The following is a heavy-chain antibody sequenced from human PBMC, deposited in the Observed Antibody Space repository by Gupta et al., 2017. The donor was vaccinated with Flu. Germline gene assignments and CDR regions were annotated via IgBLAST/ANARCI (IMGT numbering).Heavy chain of an antibody. CDR2: INPDGSST. Sequence: EMQLVESGGGLVQPGGYLRLSCADSGFTFSSSYLQWIVSAPGKGLVWVSRINPDGSSTTYAESVKGRFTISRDNAKNTQYLQRNSLGDDDTAVYYCATVTSGCWGQGTLVTVSS. CDR3: ATVTSGC. J-gene: IGHJ4*02. CDR1: GFTFSSSY. D-gene: IGHD4-17*01. V-gene: IGHV3-74*03.